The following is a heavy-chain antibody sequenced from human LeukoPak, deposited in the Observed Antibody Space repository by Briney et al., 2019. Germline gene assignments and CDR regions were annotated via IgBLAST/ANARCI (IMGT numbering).Heavy chain of an antibody. Sequence: TGGSLRLSCAASGFTFSSYSMNWVRQAPGKGLEWVSSISSSSGYIYYADSVKGRFTISRDNAKNSLYLQMNSLRAEDTAVYYCARDFRPLGAFDIWGQGTMVTVSS. D-gene: IGHD7-27*01. CDR1: GFTFSSYS. CDR2: ISSSSGYI. J-gene: IGHJ3*02. CDR3: ARDFRPLGAFDI. V-gene: IGHV3-21*01.